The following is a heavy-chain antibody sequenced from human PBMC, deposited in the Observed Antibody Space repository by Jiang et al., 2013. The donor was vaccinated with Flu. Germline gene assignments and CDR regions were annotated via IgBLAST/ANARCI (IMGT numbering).Heavy chain of an antibody. CDR1: GDSVSRNSAA. CDR3: ARESMITFGGVIVPFDP. D-gene: IGHD3-16*02. CDR2: TYYRSKWYN. J-gene: IGHJ5*02. V-gene: IGHV6-1*01. Sequence: QTLSLTCAISGDSVSRNSAAWNWIRQSPSRGLEWLGRTYYRSKWYNDYAVSVKSRITINPDTSKNQFSLQLNSVTPEDTAVYYCARESMITFGGVIVPFDPWGQGALVTVSS.